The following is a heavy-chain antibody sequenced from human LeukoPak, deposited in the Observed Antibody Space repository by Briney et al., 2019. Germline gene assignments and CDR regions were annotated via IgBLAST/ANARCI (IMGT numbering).Heavy chain of an antibody. J-gene: IGHJ6*03. CDR1: GGTFSSYA. D-gene: IGHD6-13*01. CDR3: ARDDSSSFGYYYYMDV. CDR2: IIPIFDTA. V-gene: IGHV1-69*13. Sequence: SVKVSCKASGGTFSSYAISWVRQAPGQGLEWMGGIIPIFDTANYAQKFQGRVTITADESTSTAYMELSSLRSKDTAMYYCARDDSSSFGYYYYMDVWGKGTTVTVSS.